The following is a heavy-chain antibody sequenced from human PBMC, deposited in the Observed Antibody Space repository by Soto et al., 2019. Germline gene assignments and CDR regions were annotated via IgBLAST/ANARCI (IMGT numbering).Heavy chain of an antibody. CDR2: IWYDGSNK. J-gene: IGHJ6*02. D-gene: IGHD1-26*01. CDR3: AREELYYYYGMDV. V-gene: IGHV3-33*01. Sequence: QVQLVESGGGVVQPGRSLRLSCAASGFTFRSYGMHWVRQAPGKGLEWVAVIWYDGSNKYYADSVKGRFTISRDNSKNTLYLQMNSLRAEDTAVYYCAREELYYYYGMDVWGQGTTVTVSS. CDR1: GFTFRSYG.